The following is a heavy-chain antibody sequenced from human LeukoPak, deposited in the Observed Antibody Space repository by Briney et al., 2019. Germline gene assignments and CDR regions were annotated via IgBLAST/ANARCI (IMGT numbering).Heavy chain of an antibody. J-gene: IGHJ4*02. CDR3: AKAQGYYDC. CDR1: GFTLSKYG. CDR2: IGVGGTT. Sequence: PGGSLRLSCAASGFTLSKYGMNWVRQAPGKGLEWVSGIGVGGTTYYADSVKGRFTISRDTSKNTLYLQMNSLRAEDTAVYYCAKAQGYYDCWGQGTLVTVSS. V-gene: IGHV3-23*01. D-gene: IGHD3-22*01.